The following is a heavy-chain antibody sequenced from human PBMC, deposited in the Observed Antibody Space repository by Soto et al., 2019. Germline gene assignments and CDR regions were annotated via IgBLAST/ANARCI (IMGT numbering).Heavy chain of an antibody. D-gene: IGHD6-13*01. CDR1: GVSISSDNW. J-gene: IGHJ4*02. CDR3: ARDQGSHPGD. V-gene: IGHV4-4*02. Sequence: QVQLQESGPGLVRPSGTVSLTCAVSGVSISSDNWWSWVRQPPGKALEWIGEIHHSGSTNYHPSLKSRVTMSVVPSKDLFSLTLNAVTAADTDFYYCARDQGSHPGDWGQGTLVSVSS. CDR2: IHHSGST.